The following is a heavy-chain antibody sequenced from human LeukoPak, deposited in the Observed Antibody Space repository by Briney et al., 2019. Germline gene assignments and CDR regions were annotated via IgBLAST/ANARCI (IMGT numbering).Heavy chain of an antibody. V-gene: IGHV3-30*04. CDR1: GITFSSYA. CDR2: ISYDGSNK. J-gene: IGHJ4*02. CDR3: AREGEVGAFDY. D-gene: IGHD1-26*01. Sequence: GGSLRLSCAASGITFSSYAMHWVRQAPGKGLEWVAVISYDGSNKYYADSVKGRFTISRDNSKNTLYLQMNSLRAEDTAVYYCAREGEVGAFDYWGQGTPVTVSS.